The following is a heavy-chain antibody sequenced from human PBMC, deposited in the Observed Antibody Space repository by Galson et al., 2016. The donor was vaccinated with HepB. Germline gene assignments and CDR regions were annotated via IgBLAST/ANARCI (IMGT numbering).Heavy chain of an antibody. V-gene: IGHV4-4*02. CDR3: TRGTLGTAATMAFDY. Sequence: SETLSLTCAVSGGSISNDYWWSWVRQSPGKELEWIGEIYQTETANYNPSFTRRATISVDKSKNQFSLRPDSVTAADTAVYYCTRGTLGTAATMAFDYWGQGTLVSVSS. CDR2: IYQTETA. J-gene: IGHJ4*02. CDR1: GGSISNDYW. D-gene: IGHD4/OR15-4a*01.